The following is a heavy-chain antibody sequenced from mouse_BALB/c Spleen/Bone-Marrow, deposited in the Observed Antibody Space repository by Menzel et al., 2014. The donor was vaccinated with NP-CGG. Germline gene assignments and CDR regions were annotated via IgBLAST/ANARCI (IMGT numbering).Heavy chain of an antibody. CDR1: GFTFTDYY. CDR2: IRTKSNGYTT. J-gene: IGHJ4*01. D-gene: IGHD1-1*01. CDR3: ARDYYGNIYAMDY. V-gene: IGHV7-3*02. Sequence: EVMLVESGGGLVQPGGSLRLSCATSGFTFTDYYMSWVRQPPGKALEWLGSIRTKSNGYTTEYSASVKGRFTISRDNSQSILYLQMNTLRAEDSATYYCARDYYGNIYAMDYWGQGTSVTVSS.